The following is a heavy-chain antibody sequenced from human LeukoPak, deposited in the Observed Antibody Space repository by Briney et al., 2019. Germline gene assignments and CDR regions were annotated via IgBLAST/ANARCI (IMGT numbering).Heavy chain of an antibody. CDR3: ARDRTPYYYYGMDV. Sequence: PGGSLRLSCAASGFTFSRYAMYWVRQAPGKGLEFVSAISNNGGTTYYANPVKGRFTISRDNSKSTLYLHMGSLRVEDMAVYYCARDRTPYYYYGMDVWGQGTVVTVSS. V-gene: IGHV3-64*01. CDR1: GFTFSRYA. CDR2: ISNNGGTT. J-gene: IGHJ6*02. D-gene: IGHD4-23*01.